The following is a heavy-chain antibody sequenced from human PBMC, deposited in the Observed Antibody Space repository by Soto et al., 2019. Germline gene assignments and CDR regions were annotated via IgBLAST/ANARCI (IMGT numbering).Heavy chain of an antibody. J-gene: IGHJ6*02. V-gene: IGHV3-30-3*01. D-gene: IGHD3-10*01. Sequence: QVQLVESGGGVVQPGRSLRLSCAASGLTFSSYAMHWVRQAPGKGLEWVAVISYDGSNKYYADSVKGRFTISRDNSKNTLYLQMNSLRAEDTAVYYCARDHKSITMVRGVISGTGYYYYGMDVWGQGTTVTVSS. CDR2: ISYDGSNK. CDR3: ARDHKSITMVRGVISGTGYYYYGMDV. CDR1: GLTFSSYA.